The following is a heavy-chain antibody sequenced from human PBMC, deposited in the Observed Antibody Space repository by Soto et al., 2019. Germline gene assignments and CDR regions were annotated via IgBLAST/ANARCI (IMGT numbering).Heavy chain of an antibody. CDR1: GGAFNNYA. J-gene: IGHJ6*02. V-gene: IGHV1-69*18. Sequence: QVQLVQSGAEVKRPGSSVKVSCKASGGAFNNYAIYWVRQAPGQGLEWLGTIVPVFPSVYYTPRFQGRLTITADGSTDTVYMMLTSLKSEDTAVYYCARESPAIAAAYFYSGLNVWAQGTSGTVS. CDR2: IVPVFPSV. CDR3: ARESPAIAAAYFYSGLNV. D-gene: IGHD6-6*01.